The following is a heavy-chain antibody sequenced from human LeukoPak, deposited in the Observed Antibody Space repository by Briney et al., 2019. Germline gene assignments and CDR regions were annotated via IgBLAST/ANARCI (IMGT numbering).Heavy chain of an antibody. J-gene: IGHJ4*02. D-gene: IGHD3-10*01. Sequence: SETLSLTCAVYGGSFSGYYWSWIRKPPGKGLDWIEEINHSGSTNYNPSPKSRVTISVDTSKNQFSLKLSSVTAADTAVYYCAKRGLWSYYFDYWGQGTLVTVSS. V-gene: IGHV4-34*01. CDR1: GGSFSGYY. CDR3: AKRGLWSYYFDY. CDR2: INHSGST.